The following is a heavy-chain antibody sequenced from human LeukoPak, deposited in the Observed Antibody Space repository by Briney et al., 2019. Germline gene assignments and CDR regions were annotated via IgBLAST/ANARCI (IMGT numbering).Heavy chain of an antibody. J-gene: IGHJ4*02. V-gene: IGHV3-21*01. D-gene: IGHD6-13*01. Sequence: NAGGSLRLSCAASGFTFSSYAMSWVRQAPGKGLEWVSSISSSSSYIYYADSVKGRFTISRDNAKNSLYLQMNSLRAEDTAVYYCARESADSSSWYRKVYYFDYWGQGTLVTVSS. CDR3: ARESADSSSWYRKVYYFDY. CDR1: GFTFSSYA. CDR2: ISSSSSYI.